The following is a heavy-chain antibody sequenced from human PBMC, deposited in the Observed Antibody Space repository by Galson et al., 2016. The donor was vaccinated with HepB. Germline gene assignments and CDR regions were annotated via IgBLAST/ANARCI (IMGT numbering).Heavy chain of an antibody. CDR3: ARTLFSSGGYLYFRY. V-gene: IGHV3-48*02. J-gene: IGHJ4*02. Sequence: SLRLSCADSGFTFSSYTMKWVRQAPGKGLEWVSSISSSSSTISYADSVKGRFTISRDNAKNSLYLQVNSLRDEDTAVYYCARTLFSSGGYLYFRYWGQGNLVTVS. CDR1: GFTFSSYT. CDR2: ISSSSSTI. D-gene: IGHD1-26*01.